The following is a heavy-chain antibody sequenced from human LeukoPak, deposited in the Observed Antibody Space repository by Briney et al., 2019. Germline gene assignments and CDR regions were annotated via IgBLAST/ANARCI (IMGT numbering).Heavy chain of an antibody. V-gene: IGHV4-30-4*01. CDR1: GGSISSGDYY. D-gene: IGHD3-22*01. CDR2: IYYSGST. CDR3: ATSNVGSSGCYFIRYYYAMDV. Sequence: PSQTLSLTCTVSGGSISSGDYYWSWIRQPPGKGLEWIGYIYYSGSTYYNPSLKSRVTISVDTSKNQFSLKLSSVTAADTAVYYCATSNVGSSGCYFIRYYYAMDVWGQGTTVTVSS. J-gene: IGHJ6*02.